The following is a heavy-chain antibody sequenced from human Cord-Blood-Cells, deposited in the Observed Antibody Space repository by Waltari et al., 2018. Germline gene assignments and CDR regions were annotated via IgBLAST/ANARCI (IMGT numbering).Heavy chain of an antibody. D-gene: IGHD6-13*01. CDR3: ARGIRKEYSSSWYYFDY. CDR2: INHSGST. CDR1: GGSFIGYY. Sequence: QVQLQQWGAGLLKPSETLSLTCAVYGGSFIGYYWSWIRQPPGKGLEWMGEINHSGSTNYNPSLKGRVTISVEPAKNQFSRKRSSVTAADTAVYYCARGIRKEYSSSWYYFDYWGQGTLVTVSS. J-gene: IGHJ4*02. V-gene: IGHV4-34*01.